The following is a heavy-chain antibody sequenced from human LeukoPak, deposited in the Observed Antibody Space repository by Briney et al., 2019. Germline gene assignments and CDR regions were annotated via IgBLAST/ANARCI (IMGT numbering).Heavy chain of an antibody. J-gene: IGHJ4*02. CDR3: ARSDYCGGDCYSSLSNY. CDR1: GFTFRSYS. D-gene: IGHD2-21*02. V-gene: IGHV3-21*01. CDR2: ISISSSYI. Sequence: KPGGSLRLSCAASGFTFRSYSMNWVRQAPGKGLEWVSSISISSSYIYYADSVKGRFTISRDNAKNSLYLQMNSLRAEDTAEYFCARSDYCGGDCYSSLSNYWGQGTLVTVSS.